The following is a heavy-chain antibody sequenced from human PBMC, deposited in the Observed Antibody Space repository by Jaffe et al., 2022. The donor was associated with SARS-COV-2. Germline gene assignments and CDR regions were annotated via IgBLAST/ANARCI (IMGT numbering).Heavy chain of an antibody. CDR1: GGSISSKSYY. CDR2: MYYSGKT. J-gene: IGHJ4*02. CDR3: ARLTVSGIAAAGSPWNPYYFDY. Sequence: QLQLQESGPGLVKPSETLSLTCTVSGGSISSKSYYWGWVRQPPGKGLEWIGTMYYSGKTYYNPPLKSRVTISVDTSKNHFSLKLSSVTAADTAVYYCARLTVSGIAAAGSPWNPYYFDYWGQGTLVTVSS. D-gene: IGHD6-13*01. V-gene: IGHV4-39*02.